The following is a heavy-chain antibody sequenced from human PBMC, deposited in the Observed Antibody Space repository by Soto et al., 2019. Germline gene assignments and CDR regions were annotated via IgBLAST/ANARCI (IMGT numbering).Heavy chain of an antibody. CDR3: AREVNVVALSDAFDI. CDR1: GGSISRGGYY. V-gene: IGHV4-31*03. CDR2: TYNSVST. D-gene: IGHD2-8*01. Sequence: SETLSLTCTVSGGSISRGGYYWSWIRQNPGKGLEWIGYTYNSVSTYYNPSLKSRVTISVDTSKNQFSLKLTSVTAADTAVYYCAREVNVVALSDAFDIWGQGTMVTVSS. J-gene: IGHJ3*02.